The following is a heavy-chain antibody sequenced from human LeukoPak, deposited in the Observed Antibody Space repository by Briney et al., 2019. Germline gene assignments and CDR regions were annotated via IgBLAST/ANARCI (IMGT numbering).Heavy chain of an antibody. CDR3: ARGYCSSTSCYASFDY. J-gene: IGHJ4*02. Sequence: GASVKVSCKASGYTFTSYYMRWVRQAPGQGLEWMGIINPSGGSTSYAQKFQGRVTMTRDTSTSTVYMELSSLRSEDTAVYYCARGYCSSTSCYASFDYWGQGTLVTVSS. CDR1: GYTFTSYY. CDR2: INPSGGST. D-gene: IGHD2-2*01. V-gene: IGHV1-46*01.